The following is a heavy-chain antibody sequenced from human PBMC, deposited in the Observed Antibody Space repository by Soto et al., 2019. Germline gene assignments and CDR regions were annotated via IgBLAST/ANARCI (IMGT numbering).Heavy chain of an antibody. V-gene: IGHV3-33*01. Sequence: QVQLVESGGGVVQPGRSLRLSCAASGFTFSSYGMHWVRQAPGKGLEWVAVIWYDGSSKYYADSVKGRFTISRDNSKNTLYLQMNSLRAEDTAVYYCARGGMGYSYGPFDYWGQGTLVTVSS. J-gene: IGHJ4*02. CDR1: GFTFSSYG. CDR2: IWYDGSSK. CDR3: ARGGMGYSYGPFDY. D-gene: IGHD5-18*01.